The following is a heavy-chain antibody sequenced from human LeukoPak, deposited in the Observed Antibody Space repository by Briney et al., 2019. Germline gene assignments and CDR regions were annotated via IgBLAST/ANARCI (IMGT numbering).Heavy chain of an antibody. J-gene: IGHJ3*02. V-gene: IGHV3-7*01. CDR2: IKQDGSEK. CDR3: ARDPNWLVGAFDI. Sequence: TGGSLRLSCAASGFTFSSYGMHWVRQAPGKGLEWVASIKQDGSEKYYVDSVKGRFTISRDNAKNSLYLQMNSLRAEDTAVYYCARDPNWLVGAFDIWGQGTLVTVSS. D-gene: IGHD3-9*01. CDR1: GFTFSSYG.